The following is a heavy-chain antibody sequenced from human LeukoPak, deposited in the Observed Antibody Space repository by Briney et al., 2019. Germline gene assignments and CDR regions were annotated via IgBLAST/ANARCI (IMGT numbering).Heavy chain of an antibody. CDR1: GGSISSSNW. V-gene: IGHV4-4*02. Sequence: PSETLSLTCAVSGGSISSSNWWSWVRQPPGKGLEWIGEIYHSGSTNYNPSLKSRVTILVDKSKNQFSLKLSSVTAADTAVYYCARVVITYYYDSSGYPRGDYYGMDVWGQGTTVTASS. J-gene: IGHJ6*02. CDR3: ARVVITYYYDSSGYPRGDYYGMDV. CDR2: IYHSGST. D-gene: IGHD3-22*01.